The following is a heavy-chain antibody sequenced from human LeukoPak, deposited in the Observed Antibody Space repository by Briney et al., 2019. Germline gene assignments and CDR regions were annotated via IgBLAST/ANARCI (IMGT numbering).Heavy chain of an antibody. V-gene: IGHV4-59*02. D-gene: IGHD2-21*02. CDR1: GGSVNGYY. CDR2: IYSSGDI. J-gene: IGHJ4*02. Sequence: SETLSLTCAVSGGSVNGYYWSWIRQTPGMGLEWIGYIYSSGDINYNPSLTSRLSMSVDTSNNQVSLKLSSVTAADTAVYFCARQPPNTASFDYWGQGTLVTVSS. CDR3: ARQPPNTASFDY.